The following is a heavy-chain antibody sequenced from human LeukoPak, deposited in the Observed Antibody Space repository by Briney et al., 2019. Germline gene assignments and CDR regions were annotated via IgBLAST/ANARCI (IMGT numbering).Heavy chain of an antibody. CDR2: IYYSGST. CDR3: ARDWKSIAVAGTGY. Sequence: TPSETLSLTCSVSGDSISSRDYYWSWIRQPPGKGLEWIGYIYYSGSTYYNPSLKSRVTISVDTSKNQFSLKLSSVTAADTAVYYCARDWKSIAVAGTGYWGQGTLVTVSS. CDR1: GDSISSRDYY. D-gene: IGHD6-19*01. V-gene: IGHV4-30-4*08. J-gene: IGHJ4*02.